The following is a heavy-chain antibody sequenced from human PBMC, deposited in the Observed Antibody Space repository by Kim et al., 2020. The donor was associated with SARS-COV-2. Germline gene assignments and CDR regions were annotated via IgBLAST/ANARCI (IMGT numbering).Heavy chain of an antibody. V-gene: IGHV4-59*08. CDR3: ARHDDYADAIDN. J-gene: IGHJ4*02. CDR1: GASIRRYY. Sequence: SETLSLTCIVSGASIRRYYWSWIRQPPGKGLEWIGSFYYSGSTNYHPSLKSRVTISVVTSTNQFSLKLSSVTAADTAVYYCARHDDYADAIDNWGQGILVTVSS. CDR2: FYYSGST. D-gene: IGHD3-16*01.